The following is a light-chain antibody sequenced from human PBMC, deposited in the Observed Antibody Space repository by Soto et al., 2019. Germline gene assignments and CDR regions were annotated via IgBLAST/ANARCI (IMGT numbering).Light chain of an antibody. CDR1: SSDVGGYDY. V-gene: IGLV2-14*03. Sequence: QSALTQPASVSGSPGQSITISCTGTSSDVGGYDYVSWYQQRPGKAPKLLIYDVFNRPSGVSNRFSGSRSDNTASLTISGLQAVDEADYYCSSYTSSSTLVFGIGTKLTVL. CDR3: SSYTSSSTLV. CDR2: DVF. J-gene: IGLJ1*01.